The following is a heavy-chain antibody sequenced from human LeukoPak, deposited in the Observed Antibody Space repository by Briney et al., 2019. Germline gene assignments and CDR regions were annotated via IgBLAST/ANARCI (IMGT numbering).Heavy chain of an antibody. CDR3: ARDQRPDGGYYFDY. D-gene: IGHD1-14*01. CDR1: GFTVNSNY. J-gene: IGHJ4*02. Sequence: GGSLRLSCAASGFTVNSNYMSWVRQAPGKWLEWVSVIYSGGSTYYADSVKGRFTISRDNSKNTLYLQMNSLRVEYTAVYYCARDQRPDGGYYFDYWGQGTLVTVSS. CDR2: IYSGGST. V-gene: IGHV3-53*01.